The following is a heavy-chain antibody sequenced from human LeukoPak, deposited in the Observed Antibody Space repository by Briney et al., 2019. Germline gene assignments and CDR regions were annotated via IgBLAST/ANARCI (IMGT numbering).Heavy chain of an antibody. CDR3: ATQGGSSIGKGFDY. V-gene: IGHV4-39*01. D-gene: IGHD6-13*01. CDR1: GGSISSSSYY. Sequence: SETLSLTCTVSGGSISSSSYYWGWIRQPPGKGLEWNGSIYYSGSTYYNPSLKSRVTISVDTSKNQFSLKLSSVTAADTAVYYCATQGGSSIGKGFDYWGQGTLVTVSS. CDR2: IYYSGST. J-gene: IGHJ4*02.